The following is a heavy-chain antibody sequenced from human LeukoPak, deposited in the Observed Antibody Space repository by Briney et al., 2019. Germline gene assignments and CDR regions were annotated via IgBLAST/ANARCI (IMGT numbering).Heavy chain of an antibody. CDR1: TSR. J-gene: IGHJ5*01. D-gene: IGHD3-22*01. Sequence: ASVKVSCKATSRISRVRQAPGQGLEWMGWIGTYGGDTYYAQKFQGRITVTTDTSTSTVYIELRNLRSDDTAVYYSARDLWNFYDDSGYNRDFDSWGQGTLVTVSS. CDR3: ARDLWNFYDDSGYNRDFDS. CDR2: IGTYGGDT. V-gene: IGHV1-18*01.